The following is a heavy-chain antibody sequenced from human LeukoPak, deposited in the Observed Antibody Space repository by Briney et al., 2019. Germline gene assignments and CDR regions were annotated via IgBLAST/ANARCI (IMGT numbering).Heavy chain of an antibody. V-gene: IGHV3-21*01. CDR3: AREVGDDYVWGSKGYFDY. J-gene: IGHJ4*02. Sequence: GGSLRLSCAASGFTFSSYSMTWVRQAPGKGLEWVSSVSTGSSFIYYADSVKGRFTISRDNAKHSLYLQMNSLRAEDTAVYYCAREVGDDYVWGSKGYFDYWGQGTLVTVSS. CDR2: VSTGSSFI. CDR1: GFTFSSYS. D-gene: IGHD3-16*01.